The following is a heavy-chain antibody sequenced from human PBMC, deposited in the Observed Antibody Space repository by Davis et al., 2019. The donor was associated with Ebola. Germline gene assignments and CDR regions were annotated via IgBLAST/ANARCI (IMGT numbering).Heavy chain of an antibody. CDR3: ARGHTYGSMVYGLDV. Sequence: GSLRLSCAVYGGSFSGYYWSWIRQPPGKGLEWIGEINHSGSTNYNPSLKSRVTTSVKTSKNQFSLKLNSVTAADTAVYYCARGHTYGSMVYGLDVWGQGTTVTVSS. CDR1: GGSFSGYY. J-gene: IGHJ6*02. V-gene: IGHV4-34*01. D-gene: IGHD3-10*01. CDR2: INHSGST.